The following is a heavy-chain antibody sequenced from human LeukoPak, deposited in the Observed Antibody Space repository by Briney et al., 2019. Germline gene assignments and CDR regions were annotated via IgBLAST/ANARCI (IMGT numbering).Heavy chain of an antibody. CDR2: INHSGST. V-gene: IGHV4-34*01. D-gene: IGHD3-22*01. CDR3: ARGTSYYRPLAFDI. J-gene: IGHJ3*02. Sequence: SETLSLTCAVYGGSFSGYYWSWIRQPPGKGLERIGEINHSGSTNYNPSLKSRVTISVDTSKNQFSLKLSSVTAADTAVYYCARGTSYYRPLAFDIWGQGTMVTVSS. CDR1: GGSFSGYY.